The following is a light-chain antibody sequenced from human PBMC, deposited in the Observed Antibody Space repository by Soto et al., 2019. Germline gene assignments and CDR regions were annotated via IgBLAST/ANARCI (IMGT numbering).Light chain of an antibody. V-gene: IGKV1-39*01. J-gene: IGKJ3*01. Sequence: DIQMTQSPSSLSASVGDRVTITCRASQSISSYLNWYQQKPGKAPKLLIYAASSLQSGVPSRFSGSGSGTDFTLTIRSLQPEDFATYYCQQSYSTPLFGPGTKVDI. CDR1: QSISSY. CDR3: QQSYSTPL. CDR2: AAS.